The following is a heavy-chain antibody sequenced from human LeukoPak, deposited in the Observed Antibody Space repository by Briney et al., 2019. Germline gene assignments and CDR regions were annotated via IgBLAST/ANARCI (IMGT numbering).Heavy chain of an antibody. Sequence: LGASVKVSCKASGYTFSGYYMHWVRQAPGQGLEWMGWINPNSGGTNYAQKFQGRVTMTRDTSISTAYMELSRLRSDDTAVYYCARDRGYCSGGSCQNFDYWGQGTLATVSS. CDR1: GYTFSGYY. V-gene: IGHV1-2*02. CDR3: ARDRGYCSGGSCQNFDY. CDR2: INPNSGGT. J-gene: IGHJ4*02. D-gene: IGHD2-15*01.